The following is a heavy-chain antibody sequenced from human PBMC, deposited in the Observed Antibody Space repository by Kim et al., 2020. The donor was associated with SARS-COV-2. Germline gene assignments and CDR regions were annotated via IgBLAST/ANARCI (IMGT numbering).Heavy chain of an antibody. CDR2: IIPIFGTA. CDR1: GGTFSSYA. CDR3: ARGFTDSSSSGYYYYGMDV. D-gene: IGHD6-6*01. J-gene: IGHJ6*02. Sequence: SVKVSCKASGGTFSSYAISWVRQAPGQGLEWMGGIIPIFGTANYAQKFQGRVTITADESTSTAYMELSSLRSEDTAVYYCARGFTDSSSSGYYYYGMDVWGQGTTVTVSS. V-gene: IGHV1-69*13.